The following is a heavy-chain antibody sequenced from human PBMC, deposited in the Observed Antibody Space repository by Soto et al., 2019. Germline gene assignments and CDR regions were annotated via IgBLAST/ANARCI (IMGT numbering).Heavy chain of an antibody. J-gene: IGHJ3*02. Sequence: PSETLSLTCTVSGGSISRYYWSWIGQPPGKGLEWIGYIYYSGSTNYNPSLKSRVTISVDTSKNQFSLKLSSVTAADTAVYYCARRLKQWLAAFDIWGQGTMVTVSS. CDR1: GGSISRYY. D-gene: IGHD6-19*01. V-gene: IGHV4-59*08. CDR2: IYYSGST. CDR3: ARRLKQWLAAFDI.